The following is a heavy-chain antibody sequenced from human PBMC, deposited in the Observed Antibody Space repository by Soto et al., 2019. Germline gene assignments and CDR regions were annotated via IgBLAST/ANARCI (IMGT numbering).Heavy chain of an antibody. Sequence: GGSLRLSCAASGFTFSSYAMSWVRQAPGKGLEWVSAISGSGGSTYYADSVKGRFTISRDNSKNTLYLQMNSLRAEDTAVYYCAKVSGSSWYPLNFDYWGQGTLVTVSS. CDR3: AKVSGSSWYPLNFDY. V-gene: IGHV3-23*01. J-gene: IGHJ4*02. D-gene: IGHD6-13*01. CDR1: GFTFSSYA. CDR2: ISGSGGST.